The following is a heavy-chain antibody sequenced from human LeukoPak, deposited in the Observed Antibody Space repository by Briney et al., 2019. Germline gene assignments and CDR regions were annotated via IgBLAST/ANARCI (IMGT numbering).Heavy chain of an antibody. D-gene: IGHD6-19*01. CDR2: ISAYKGNT. CDR1: GYTFTSYG. CDR3: ARDYSKFIAVAAGY. Sequence: DSVKVSCKAYGYTFTSYGISGVPQAPGQGHEWMVWISAYKGNTNYAQKHQGRVTMTTDTSTSTAYMELRSLRSDDTAVYYCARDYSKFIAVAAGYWGQGTLVTVSS. V-gene: IGHV1-18*01. J-gene: IGHJ4*02.